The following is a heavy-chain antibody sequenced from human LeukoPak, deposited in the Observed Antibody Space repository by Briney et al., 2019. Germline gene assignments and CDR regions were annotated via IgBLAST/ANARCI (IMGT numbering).Heavy chain of an antibody. Sequence: GGSLRLSCAASGFTVSSNYMSWVRQAPGKGLEWVSVIYSGGSTYYADSVKGRFTISRDNSKNTLYLQMNSLRAEDTAVYYCARDTRNFEILTPAWMFAFDIWGQGTMVTVSS. V-gene: IGHV3-66*01. CDR2: IYSGGST. CDR1: GFTVSSNY. D-gene: IGHD3-9*01. J-gene: IGHJ3*02. CDR3: ARDTRNFEILTPAWMFAFDI.